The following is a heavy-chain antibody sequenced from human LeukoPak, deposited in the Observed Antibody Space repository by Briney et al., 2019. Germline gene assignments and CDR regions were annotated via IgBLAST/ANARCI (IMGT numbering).Heavy chain of an antibody. CDR2: ISYSGST. CDR3: AREISGYDYVNSYFDY. J-gene: IGHJ4*02. D-gene: IGHD5-12*01. CDR1: GGSFSNGGYF. V-gene: IGHV4-31*03. Sequence: PSETLFLTCTVSGGSFSNGGYFWSCIRQHPGKGLEWIGSISYSGSTYYNPSLKSRVTISVDTSKNHFSLKLSSVTAADTAVYYCAREISGYDYVNSYFDYWGQGTLVTVSS.